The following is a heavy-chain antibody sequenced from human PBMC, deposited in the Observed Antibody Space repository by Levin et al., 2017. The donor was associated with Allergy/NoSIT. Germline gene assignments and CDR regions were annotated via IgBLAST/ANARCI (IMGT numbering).Heavy chain of an antibody. V-gene: IGHV3-53*01. CDR3: ARAKQLVRMGFDI. J-gene: IGHJ3*02. D-gene: IGHD6-13*01. CDR1: GFTVSSNY. CDR2: IYSGGST. Sequence: PGGSLRLSCAASGFTVSSNYMSWVRQAPGKGLEWVSVIYSGGSTYYADSVKGRFTISRDNSKNTLYLQMNSLRAEDTAVYYCARAKQLVRMGFDIWGQGTMVTVSS.